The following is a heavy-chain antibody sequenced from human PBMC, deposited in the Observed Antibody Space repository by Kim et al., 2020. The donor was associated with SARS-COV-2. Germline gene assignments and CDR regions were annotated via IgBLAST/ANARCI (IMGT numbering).Heavy chain of an antibody. V-gene: IGHV1-69*04. CDR3: ARRFLGGGYSYGAAFDI. Sequence: SVKVSCKASGGTFSSYAISWVRQAPEQGLEWMGRIIPILGIANYAQKFQGRVTITADKSTSTAYMELSSLRSEDTAVYYCARRFLGGGYSYGAAFDIWGQGTMVTVSS. CDR1: GGTFSSYA. D-gene: IGHD5-18*01. J-gene: IGHJ3*02. CDR2: IIPILGIA.